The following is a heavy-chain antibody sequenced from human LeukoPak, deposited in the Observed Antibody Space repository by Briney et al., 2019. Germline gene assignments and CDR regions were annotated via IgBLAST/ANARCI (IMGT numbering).Heavy chain of an antibody. CDR2: ISYDGSNK. Sequence: PGGSLRLSCVASGFTFSTYGMHWVRQAPGKGLEWVAVISYDGSNKYYADSVKGRFTISRDNSKNTLYLQMNSLRAEDTAVYYCTMGRVGATTNDYWGQGTLVTVSS. V-gene: IGHV3-30*03. CDR3: TMGRVGATTNDY. CDR1: GFTFSTYG. D-gene: IGHD1-26*01. J-gene: IGHJ4*02.